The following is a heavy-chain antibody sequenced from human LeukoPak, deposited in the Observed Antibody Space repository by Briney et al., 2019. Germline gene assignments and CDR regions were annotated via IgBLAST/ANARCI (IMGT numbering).Heavy chain of an antibody. Sequence: GGSLRLSCAASGFSFISYGMHWVRQAPGKGLEWVGVISDDGGSKDYADSVKGRFTISRDNSKDTLYLQMNSLRDEDTAVYYCAKRPSDYGDYVSYFDYWGQGTLVTVSS. J-gene: IGHJ4*02. D-gene: IGHD4-17*01. CDR3: AKRPSDYGDYVSYFDY. V-gene: IGHV3-30*18. CDR2: ISDDGGSK. CDR1: GFSFISYG.